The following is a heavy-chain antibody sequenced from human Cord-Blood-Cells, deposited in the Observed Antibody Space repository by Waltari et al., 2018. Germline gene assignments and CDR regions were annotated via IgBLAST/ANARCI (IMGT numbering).Heavy chain of an antibody. CDR2: VEPEEGET. V-gene: IGHV1-24*01. CDR1: GYTLTDLS. D-gene: IGHD6-6*01. CDR3: STELEYSSSSGRAFDI. J-gene: IGHJ3*02. Sequence: QVQLVQSGAEVKKPGASVKVSCKVSGYTLTDLSMHWVRQAPGKGLEWMGGVEPEEGETSYAQKFQGRVTMTEDTSTDTAYMELSSLRSEDTAVYYCSTELEYSSSSGRAFDIWGQGTMVTVSS.